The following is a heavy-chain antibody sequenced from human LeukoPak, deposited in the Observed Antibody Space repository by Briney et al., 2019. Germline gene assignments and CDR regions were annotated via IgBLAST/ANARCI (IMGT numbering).Heavy chain of an antibody. V-gene: IGHV4-31*03. Sequence: SQTLSLTCTVSGGSISSGGYYWSWIRQHPGKGLGWIGYIYYSGSTYYNPSLKSRVTISVDTSKNQFSLKLSSVTAADTAVYYCARAGGGGYCSGGSCLNWFDPWGQGTLVTVSA. J-gene: IGHJ5*02. CDR2: IYYSGST. CDR1: GGSISSGGYY. CDR3: ARAGGGGYCSGGSCLNWFDP. D-gene: IGHD2-15*01.